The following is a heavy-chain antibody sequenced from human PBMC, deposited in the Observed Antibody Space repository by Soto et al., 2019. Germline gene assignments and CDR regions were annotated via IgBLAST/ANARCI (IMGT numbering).Heavy chain of an antibody. Sequence: QVQLQQWGAGLLKPSETLSLTCAVYGGSFSGYYWSWIRQPPGKGLEWIGEINHSGSTNYNPSLKSRVTISLDTSKNQFSLKLSSVTAADTAVYYCARVINIKGGWFDPWGQGTLVTVSS. D-gene: IGHD1-20*01. J-gene: IGHJ5*02. V-gene: IGHV4-34*01. CDR1: GGSFSGYY. CDR3: ARVINIKGGWFDP. CDR2: INHSGST.